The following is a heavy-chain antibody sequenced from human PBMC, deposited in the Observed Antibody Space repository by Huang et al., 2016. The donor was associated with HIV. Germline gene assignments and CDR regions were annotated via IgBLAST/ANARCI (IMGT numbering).Heavy chain of an antibody. CDR2: GNPKSGAT. J-gene: IGHJ5*02. CDR1: GYIFTDYY. D-gene: IGHD3-10*01. V-gene: IGHV1-2*02. Sequence: QVQLVQSGAEVKKPGASVKVPCRTSGYIFTDYYIHWVRQAPGQGLEWMGWGNPKSGATNQAQRVQGRLHMTTDTSTSAVYMELANLRSDDTAVYYCARAVVRGLIIRFDPWGQGTLVTVSS. CDR3: ARAVVRGLIIRFDP.